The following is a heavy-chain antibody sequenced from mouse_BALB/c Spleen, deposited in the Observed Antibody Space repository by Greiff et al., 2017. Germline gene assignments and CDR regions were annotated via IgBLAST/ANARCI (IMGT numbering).Heavy chain of an antibody. J-gene: IGHJ4*01. CDR3: ARWITTNYYAMDY. Sequence: EVMLVESGGGLVKPGGSLKLSCAASGFTFSSFGMHWVRQAPEKGLEWVAYISSGSSTIYYADTVKGRFTISRDNPKNTLFLQMTSLRSEDTAMEYCARWITTNYYAMDYWGQGTSVTVSS. D-gene: IGHD2-4*01. V-gene: IGHV5-17*02. CDR1: GFTFSSFG. CDR2: ISSGSSTI.